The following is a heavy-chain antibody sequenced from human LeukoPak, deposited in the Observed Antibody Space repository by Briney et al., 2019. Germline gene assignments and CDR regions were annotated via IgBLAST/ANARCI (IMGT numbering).Heavy chain of an antibody. CDR2: ISAYNGNA. J-gene: IGHJ5*02. CDR3: ARYRLSDSPINWFDP. Sequence: ASVKVSCKASGYIFTTYGITWVRQAPGQGLEWMGWISAYNGNANYPEKPQGRVTMTTDTSTKTAYMELRSLRSDDTAVYYCARYRLSDSPINWFDPWGQGTLVTVSS. V-gene: IGHV1-18*01. D-gene: IGHD3-22*01. CDR1: GYIFTTYG.